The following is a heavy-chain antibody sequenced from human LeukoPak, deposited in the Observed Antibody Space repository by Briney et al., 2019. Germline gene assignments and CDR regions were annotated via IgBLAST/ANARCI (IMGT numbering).Heavy chain of an antibody. Sequence: GGSLRLSCAASGFTVSNNYLSWVRQAPGKGLEWVSVIYGGGSTYYSDSVKGRFTISRDSSKNTLYLQMNSLRAEDTAVYYCARVVVVVMGWFDPWGQGTLVTVSS. CDR1: GFTVSNNY. CDR3: ARVVVVVMGWFDP. J-gene: IGHJ5*02. CDR2: IYGGGST. V-gene: IGHV3-66*01. D-gene: IGHD2-15*01.